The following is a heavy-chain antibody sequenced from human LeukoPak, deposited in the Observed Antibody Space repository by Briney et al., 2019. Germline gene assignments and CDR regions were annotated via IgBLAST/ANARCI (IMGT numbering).Heavy chain of an antibody. CDR2: ILTSGTT. Sequence: SETPSLTCTVSGDSISNYFWSWIRQPPGKGLEWIGYILTSGTTNYNPSLKSRVTISVDTSKNQFSLKLNSVTAADTAVYYCARPYSSSAHGTFDLWGPGTKVTVSS. CDR3: ARPYSSSAHGTFDL. J-gene: IGHJ3*01. V-gene: IGHV4-4*09. CDR1: GDSISNYF. D-gene: IGHD6-13*01.